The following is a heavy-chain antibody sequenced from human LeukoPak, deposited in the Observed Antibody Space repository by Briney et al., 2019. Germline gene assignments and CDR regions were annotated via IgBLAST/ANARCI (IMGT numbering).Heavy chain of an antibody. CDR3: ARLSVDY. CDR1: GGSFSGYY. V-gene: IGHV4-34*01. CDR2: INHSGST. Sequence: PSETLSLTCAVCGGSFSGYYWSWIRQPPGKGLEWIGEINHSGSTNYNPSLKSRVTISVDTSKNQFSLKLSSVTAADTAVYYCARLSVDYWGQGTLVTVSS. J-gene: IGHJ4*02. D-gene: IGHD1-26*01.